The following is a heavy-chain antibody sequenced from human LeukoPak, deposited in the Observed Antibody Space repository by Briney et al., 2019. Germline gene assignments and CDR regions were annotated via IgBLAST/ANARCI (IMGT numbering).Heavy chain of an antibody. CDR2: IRYDGSNK. Sequence: HPGGSLRLSCAASGFTFSSYGMHWVRQAPGKGLEWVAFIRYDGSNKYYADSVKGRFTISRDNSKNTLYLQMNSLRAEDTAVYYCARDGTVVTERGFDYWGQGTLVTVSS. J-gene: IGHJ4*02. CDR3: ARDGTVVTERGFDY. D-gene: IGHD4-23*01. CDR1: GFTFSSYG. V-gene: IGHV3-30*02.